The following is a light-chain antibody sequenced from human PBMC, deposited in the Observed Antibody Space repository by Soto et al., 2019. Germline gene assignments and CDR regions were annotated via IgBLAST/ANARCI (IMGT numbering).Light chain of an antibody. CDR2: DVN. J-gene: IGLJ2*01. Sequence: QSALTQPASVSGSPGQSITISCTGTSSDVGGYNYVSWYQQHPGKAPKVMIYDVNNRPSGVSNRFSGSKSGNTASLTISGLQAEDEADYYCSSYTSSSTWVFGGGTQLTVL. V-gene: IGLV2-14*01. CDR1: SSDVGGYNY. CDR3: SSYTSSSTWV.